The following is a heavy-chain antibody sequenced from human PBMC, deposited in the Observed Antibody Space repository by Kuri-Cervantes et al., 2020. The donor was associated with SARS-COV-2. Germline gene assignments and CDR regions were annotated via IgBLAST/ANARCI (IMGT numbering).Heavy chain of an antibody. D-gene: IGHD3-22*01. J-gene: IGHJ6*02. CDR3: ARGLGDDSRGYFHGMDV. CDR2: ISAYNGNT. CDR1: DYTFTSYG. V-gene: IGHV1-18*04. Sequence: ASVKVSCKASDYTFTSYGISWVRQAPGQGLEWMGWISAYNGNTNYAQKLQGRVTMTTDTSTNTAYMELRSLRSDDTAVYYCARGLGDDSRGYFHGMDVWGQGTTVTVSS.